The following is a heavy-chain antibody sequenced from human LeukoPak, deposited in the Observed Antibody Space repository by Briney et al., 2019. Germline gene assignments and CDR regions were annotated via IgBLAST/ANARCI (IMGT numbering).Heavy chain of an antibody. J-gene: IGHJ4*02. Sequence: ASVKVSCKASGYTFTGYYMHWVRQAPGQGLEWMGWINPNRGGTNYAQKFQGRVTMTRDTSISTAYMELSRLRSDDTAVYYCARVLYAREQQEGDWGQGTLVTVSS. CDR1: GYTFTGYY. CDR2: INPNRGGT. D-gene: IGHD6-13*01. V-gene: IGHV1-2*02. CDR3: ARVLYAREQQEGD.